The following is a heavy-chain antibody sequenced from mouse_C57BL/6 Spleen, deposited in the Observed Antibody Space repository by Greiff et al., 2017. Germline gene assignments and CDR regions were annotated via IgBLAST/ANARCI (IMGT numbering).Heavy chain of an antibody. CDR1: GYAFSSSW. CDR2: IYPGDGAT. CDR3: ARTPFAY. Sequence: QVQLQQSGPELVKPGASVKISCKASGYAFSSSWMNWVKQRPGKGLEWIGRIYPGDGATNYNGKFKGKATLTADKSSSTAYMQLSSLTSEDSAVYFCARTPFAYWGQGTLVTVSA. J-gene: IGHJ3*01. V-gene: IGHV1-82*01.